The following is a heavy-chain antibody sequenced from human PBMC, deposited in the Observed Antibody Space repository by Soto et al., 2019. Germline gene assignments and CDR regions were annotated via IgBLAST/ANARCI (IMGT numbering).Heavy chain of an antibody. J-gene: IGHJ6*03. D-gene: IGHD3-3*01. V-gene: IGHV4-59*01. CDR1: GGSISSYY. CDR3: ARGLLPFYDSGYYYYMDV. Sequence: PSENLSLTCTVSGGSISSYYWSWIRQPPGKGLEWIGYIYYSGSTNYNPSLKSRVTISVDTSKNHFSLKLSSVTAADTAVYYCARGLLPFYDSGYYYYMDVWGKGTTVTVSS. CDR2: IYYSGST.